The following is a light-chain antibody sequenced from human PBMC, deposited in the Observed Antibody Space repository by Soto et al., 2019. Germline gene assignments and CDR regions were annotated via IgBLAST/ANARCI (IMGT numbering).Light chain of an antibody. CDR3: SAHTYGALV. CDR2: EVS. Sequence: QSVLTQPASVSGSPGQSITISCTGTSSDVGRSNHVFWYQQHPGEAPKLIIYEVSSRPSGVSNRFSGSKSGNTASLTVSGLQAEDEADYYCSAHTYGALVFGGGTQLTVL. V-gene: IGLV2-14*01. CDR1: SSDVGRSNH. J-gene: IGLJ2*01.